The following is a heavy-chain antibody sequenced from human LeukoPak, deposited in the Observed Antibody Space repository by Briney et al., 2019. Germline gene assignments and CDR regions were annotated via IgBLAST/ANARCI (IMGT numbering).Heavy chain of an antibody. CDR3: AKRGAIVVVVAAIGAFDI. J-gene: IGHJ3*02. V-gene: IGHV3-23*01. Sequence: GGSLRLSCAASGFTFSGYAMSWVRQAPGKGLEWVSAISGSGGSTYYADSVKGRFTISRDNSKNTLYLQMNSLRAEDTAVYYCAKRGAIVVVVAAIGAFDIWGQGTMVTVSS. CDR2: ISGSGGST. CDR1: GFTFSGYA. D-gene: IGHD2-15*01.